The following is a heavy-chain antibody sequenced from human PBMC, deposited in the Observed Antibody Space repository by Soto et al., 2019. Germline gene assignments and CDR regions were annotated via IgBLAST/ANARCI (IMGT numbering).Heavy chain of an antibody. V-gene: IGHV4-61*01. CDR3: AREGLRSQFDY. J-gene: IGHJ4*02. CDR1: GGSVSSGSYY. CDR2: IYYSGST. Sequence: PSETLSLTCTVSGGSVSSGSYYWSWIRQPPGKGLEWIGYIYYSGSTNYNPSLKSRVTISVDTSKNQFSLKLSSVTAADTAVYYCAREGLRSQFDYWGQGTLVTVSS. D-gene: IGHD4-17*01.